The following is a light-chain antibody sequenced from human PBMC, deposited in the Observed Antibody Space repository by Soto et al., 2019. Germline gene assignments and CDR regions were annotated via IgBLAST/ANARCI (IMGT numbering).Light chain of an antibody. CDR2: DVT. J-gene: IGLJ1*01. V-gene: IGLV2-11*01. CDR3: CSSAVSHTYV. Sequence: QSALTQPRSVSGSPGQSVTISCTGTSSDVGANNYVSWYQQHPGKAPKLMIFDVTKRPSGVPDRFSGSKSGNTASLTISGLQAEDEADYYCCSSAVSHTYVFRTGTKLTVL. CDR1: SSDVGANNY.